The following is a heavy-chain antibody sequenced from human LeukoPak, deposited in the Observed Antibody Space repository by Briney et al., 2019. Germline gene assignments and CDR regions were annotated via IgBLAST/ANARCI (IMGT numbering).Heavy chain of an antibody. CDR3: TRVVNGGHFDY. CDR2: VYHTGAS. V-gene: IGHV4-59*01. J-gene: IGHJ4*02. D-gene: IGHD2-8*01. Sequence: PSETLSLTCSVSVASINNYYWTWIRQPPGKGLEWIGYVYHTGASGYHPSLKSRVAMSLDTSKNQVSLNLRSVTAADTAVYFCTRVVNGGHFDYWGQGTLVTVSS. CDR1: VASINNYY.